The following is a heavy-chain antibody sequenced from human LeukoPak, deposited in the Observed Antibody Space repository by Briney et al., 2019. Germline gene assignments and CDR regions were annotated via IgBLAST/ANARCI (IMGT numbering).Heavy chain of an antibody. J-gene: IGHJ4*02. CDR3: TRDRDDYGDYSRDY. CDR2: IRSKACGGTT. Sequence: GGSLRLSCTASGFTFGDYAMSWVRQAPGKGLEWVGFIRSKACGGTTEYAASVKGRFTISRDDSKSIAYLQMNSLKTEDTAVYYCTRDRDDYGDYSRDYWGQGTLVTVSS. D-gene: IGHD4-17*01. CDR1: GFTFGDYA. V-gene: IGHV3-49*04.